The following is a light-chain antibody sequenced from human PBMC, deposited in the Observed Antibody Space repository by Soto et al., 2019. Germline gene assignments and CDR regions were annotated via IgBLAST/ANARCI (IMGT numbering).Light chain of an antibody. CDR3: CSYAGYFRV. V-gene: IGLV2-11*01. CDR2: DVT. Sequence: QSALAQPRPVSGSPGQSVTISCTGTSSDVGAYNYVSWYQHHPGKAPKLMIYDVTKRPSGVPGRFSGSKSGDTASLTISGLQAEDEADYYCCSYAGYFRVFGGGTKLTVL. CDR1: SSDVGAYNY. J-gene: IGLJ3*02.